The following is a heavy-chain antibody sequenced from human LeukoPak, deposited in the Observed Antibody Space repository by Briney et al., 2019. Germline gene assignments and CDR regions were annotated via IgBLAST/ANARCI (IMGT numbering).Heavy chain of an antibody. CDR3: ARHKLGSGPFFDY. J-gene: IGHJ4*02. CDR1: GGSISTYF. V-gene: IGHV4-4*07. CDR2: IYTSETT. Sequence: SETLSLTCTVSGGSISTYFWSWIRQPAGKGLEWIGRIYTSETTNYNPSLKSRVSMSVDTSKNQFSLNLSSVTATDTAVYYCARHKLGSGPFFDYWGQGTLVTVSS. D-gene: IGHD6-19*01.